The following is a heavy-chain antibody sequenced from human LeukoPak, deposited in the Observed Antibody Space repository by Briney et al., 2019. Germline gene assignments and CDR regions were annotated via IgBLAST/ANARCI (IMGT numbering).Heavy chain of an antibody. J-gene: IGHJ4*02. CDR1: GFTFRSFP. CDR2: ISDDGGNK. V-gene: IGHV3-30-3*01. CDR3: VTSWNRQQRDY. Sequence: GGSLRLSCAASGFTFRSFPFHWVRQAPGKGLEWVAVISDDGGNKDYADTVKGRLSISRDNSENTLYLQMNSLRAEDTAVYYCVTSWNRQQRDYWGQGILVTVSS. D-gene: IGHD1-1*01.